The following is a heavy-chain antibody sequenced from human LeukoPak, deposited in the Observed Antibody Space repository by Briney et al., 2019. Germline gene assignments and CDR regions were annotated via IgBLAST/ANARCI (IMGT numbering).Heavy chain of an antibody. D-gene: IGHD2-2*01. CDR3: ASIPAAIY. J-gene: IGHJ4*02. CDR1: GFTFSDYW. V-gene: IGHV3-7*01. Sequence: PGGSLRLSCAASGFTFSDYWMNWIRQAPGKGLEWVARIMKDGNEKYYVESIKGRFTISRDNAKNALYLQMNGLRAEDTAVYYCASIPAAIYWGQRTLVTVSS. CDR2: IMKDGNEK.